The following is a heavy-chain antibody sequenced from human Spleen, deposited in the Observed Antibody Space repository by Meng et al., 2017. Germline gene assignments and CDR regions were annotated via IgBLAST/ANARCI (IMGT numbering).Heavy chain of an antibody. CDR3: ARDEDISAAGKLFGDY. D-gene: IGHD6-13*01. CDR2: IDHNNDHT. J-gene: IGHJ4*02. CDR1: GYAFAAYW. V-gene: IGHV1-2*06. Sequence: VQSGPEVKKPGASVKLSCKPSGYAFAAYWRHWLRQAPGQGLEWMGRIDHNNDHTQYAQNFQGRVTMTSDTSISTVYMELNGLRSDDTAVYYCARDEDISAAGKLFGDYWGQGTLVTVSS.